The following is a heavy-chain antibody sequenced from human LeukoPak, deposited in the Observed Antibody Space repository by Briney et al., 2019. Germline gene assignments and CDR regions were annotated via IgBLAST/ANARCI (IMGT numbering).Heavy chain of an antibody. CDR1: GFTFSSYW. V-gene: IGHV3-7*01. Sequence: GGSLRLSCAASGFTFSSYWMSWVRQAPGKGLEWVANIKQDGSEKYYVDSVKGRFTISRDNAKNSLYLQMNSLRAEDTAVYYCARANWNYPSWYFDLWGRGTLVTVSS. J-gene: IGHJ2*01. CDR2: IKQDGSEK. CDR3: ARANWNYPSWYFDL. D-gene: IGHD1-7*01.